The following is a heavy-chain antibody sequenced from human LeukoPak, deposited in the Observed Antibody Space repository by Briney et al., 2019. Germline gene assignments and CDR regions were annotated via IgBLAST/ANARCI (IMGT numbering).Heavy chain of an antibody. J-gene: IGHJ4*02. V-gene: IGHV1-2*02. Sequence: ASVKVSCKASGYTFTGYYMHWVRQAPGQGLEWMGWINPNSGGTNYAQKFQGRVTMTRDTSISTAYMELSRLRSDDTAVYYCARRRGAAMVLAGAEFDYWGQGTLVTVSP. D-gene: IGHD5-18*01. CDR3: ARRRGAAMVLAGAEFDY. CDR2: INPNSGGT. CDR1: GYTFTGYY.